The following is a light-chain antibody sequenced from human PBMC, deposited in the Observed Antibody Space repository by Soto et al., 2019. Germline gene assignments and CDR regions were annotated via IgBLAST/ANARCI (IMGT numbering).Light chain of an antibody. V-gene: IGKV3-11*01. J-gene: IGKJ5*01. CDR3: QQRSNRIT. CDR1: QSVSSY. Sequence: IALTPSPANLALSPGVRAALSCRASQSVSSYLAWYQQTPGQAPRLLIYDASYRAAATPARFSGSASGTYFTLIVSRQANEDSALYYCQQRSNRITFRQGTRLEIK. CDR2: DAS.